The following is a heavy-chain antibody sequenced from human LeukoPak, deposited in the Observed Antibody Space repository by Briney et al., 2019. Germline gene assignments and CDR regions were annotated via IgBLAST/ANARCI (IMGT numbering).Heavy chain of an antibody. Sequence: GGSLRLSCAASGFIFENYWMHWVRQAPGKGLEWVANIKGDGSKEWYVDSVKGRFTISRDNAKNSLYLQMNSLRAEDTAVYYCAREQSIVGAAFDYWGQGTLVTVSS. J-gene: IGHJ4*02. V-gene: IGHV3-7*01. D-gene: IGHD1-26*01. CDR2: IKGDGSKE. CDR3: AREQSIVGAAFDY. CDR1: GFIFENYW.